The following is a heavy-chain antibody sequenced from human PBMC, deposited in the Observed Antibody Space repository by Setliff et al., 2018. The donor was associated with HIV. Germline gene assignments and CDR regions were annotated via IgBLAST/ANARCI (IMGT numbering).Heavy chain of an antibody. CDR2: IIPMLTTA. Sequence: ASVKVSCKASGGTFSTYAFIWVRQAPGLGLEWMGGIIPMLTTANYAQNFQGRVTITADESTDTAYMELGSLRSEDTATYYCARCSSGYYWGSKYYYYGMDVWGQGTTVTVSS. V-gene: IGHV1-69*13. D-gene: IGHD3-22*01. CDR3: ARCSSGYYWGSKYYYYGMDV. CDR1: GGTFSTYA. J-gene: IGHJ6*02.